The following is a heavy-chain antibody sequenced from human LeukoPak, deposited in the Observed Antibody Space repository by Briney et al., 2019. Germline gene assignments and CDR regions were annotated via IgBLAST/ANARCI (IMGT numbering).Heavy chain of an antibody. CDR1: GGSISSSRYY. CDR3: ARTDGGGSYKKSPEFFQH. CDR2: IYYSGST. D-gene: IGHD1-26*01. J-gene: IGHJ1*01. Sequence: SETLSLTCTVSGGSISSSRYYWGWIRQPPGKGLEWIGSIYYSGSTNYNPSLKSRVTISVDTSKKQFSLKLSSVTAADTAVYYCARTDGGGSYKKSPEFFQHWGQGTLVTVSS. V-gene: IGHV4-39*07.